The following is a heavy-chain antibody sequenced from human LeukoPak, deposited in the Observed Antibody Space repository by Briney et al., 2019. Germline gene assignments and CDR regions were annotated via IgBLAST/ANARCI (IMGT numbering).Heavy chain of an antibody. Sequence: GGSLRLSCAASGFTFTNYVIHWVRQAPGEGLEWVAVVSYDGSNKYYADSVKGRFTISRDNAKNSLYLQMNSLRAEDTAVYYCAGYYYDSTTYRDYWGQGTLVTVSS. CDR2: VSYDGSNK. CDR1: GFTFTNYV. V-gene: IGHV3-30-3*01. J-gene: IGHJ4*02. D-gene: IGHD3-22*01. CDR3: AGYYYDSTTYRDY.